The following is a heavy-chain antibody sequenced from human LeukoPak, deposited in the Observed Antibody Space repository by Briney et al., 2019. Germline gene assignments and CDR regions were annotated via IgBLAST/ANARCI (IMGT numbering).Heavy chain of an antibody. V-gene: IGHV3-74*01. CDR1: GGSISSNSYY. Sequence: ETLSLTCTVSGGSISSNSYYWGWIRQPPGKGLEWVSCIKTDGSITAYAGSVKGRFTISRDNAKNTLYLQMNSLRADDTAVYYCARDGDAPMTDFDYWGQGTLVTVSS. CDR2: IKTDGSIT. J-gene: IGHJ4*02. D-gene: IGHD2-21*02. CDR3: ARDGDAPMTDFDY.